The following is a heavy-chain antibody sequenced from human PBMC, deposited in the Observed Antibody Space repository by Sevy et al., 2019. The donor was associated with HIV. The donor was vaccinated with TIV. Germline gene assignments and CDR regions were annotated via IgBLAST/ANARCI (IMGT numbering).Heavy chain of an antibody. V-gene: IGHV4-31*03. CDR1: GGSISSGGYY. Sequence: TLSLTCTVSGGSISSGGYYWSWIRQHPGKGLEWIGYIYYSGSTYYNPSLKSRVTISVDTSKNQFSLKLSSVTAADTAVYYCARVAAAAGLNVWGQGTTVTVSS. J-gene: IGHJ6*02. CDR2: IYYSGST. D-gene: IGHD6-13*01. CDR3: ARVAAAAGLNV.